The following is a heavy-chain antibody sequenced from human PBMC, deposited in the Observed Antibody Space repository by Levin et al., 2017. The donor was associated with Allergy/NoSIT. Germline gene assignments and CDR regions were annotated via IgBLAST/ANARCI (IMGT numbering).Heavy chain of an antibody. D-gene: IGHD6-19*01. CDR1: GFTFSSYS. J-gene: IGHJ4*02. Sequence: LSLTCAASGFTFSSYSMSWVRQAPGKGLEWVSTFGISGNTYYAESVKGRFTTSRDSSKNTLFLQMNSLRAEDTAEYYCAKRCSSGCYYFDSRGQGTLVTVSS. CDR2: FGISGNT. V-gene: IGHV3-23*01. CDR3: AKRCSSGCYYFDS.